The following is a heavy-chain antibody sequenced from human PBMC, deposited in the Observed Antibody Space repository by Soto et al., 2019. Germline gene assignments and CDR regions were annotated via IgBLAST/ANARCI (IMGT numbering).Heavy chain of an antibody. CDR1: GGSVISGSYY. CDR3: ARALAGSYDY. V-gene: IGHV4-61*01. CDR2: IYYSGST. J-gene: IGHJ4*02. D-gene: IGHD3-10*01. Sequence: WGPLALTCTVSGGSVISGSYYWSWIRQPPGKGLEWIGYIYYSGSTNYNPSLKSRVSPDSSKNQFSLRLTSLTPEDTAVYYCARALAGSYDYWGQGTLVTVSS.